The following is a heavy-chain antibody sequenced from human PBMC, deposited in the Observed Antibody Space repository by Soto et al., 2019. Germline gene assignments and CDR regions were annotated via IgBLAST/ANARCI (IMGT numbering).Heavy chain of an antibody. CDR1: GGTFSSYA. CDR2: IIPIFGTA. Sequence: QVQLVQSGAEVKKPGSSVKVSCKASGGTFSSYAISWVRQAPGQGLEWMGGIIPIFGTANYAQKFQGRVTITXXEXTXXAYMELSSLRSEDTAVYYCASTYCGGDCYPNYFDYWGQGTLVTVSS. CDR3: ASTYCGGDCYPNYFDY. J-gene: IGHJ4*02. V-gene: IGHV1-69*05. D-gene: IGHD2-21*02.